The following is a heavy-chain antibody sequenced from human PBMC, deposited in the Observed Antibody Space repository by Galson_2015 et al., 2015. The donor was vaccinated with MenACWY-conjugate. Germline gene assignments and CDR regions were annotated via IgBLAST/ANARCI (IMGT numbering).Heavy chain of an antibody. D-gene: IGHD5-18*01. CDR3: ARERGYSYGLNYYYYGMDV. J-gene: IGHJ6*02. CDR2: TRNKANSYTT. Sequence: SLRLSCAASGFTFSDHYMDWVRQAPGKGLEWVGRTRNKANSYTTEYAASVKGRFTISRDDSKNSLYLQMNSLKTEDTAVYYCARERGYSYGLNYYYYGMDVWGQGTTVTVSS. V-gene: IGHV3-72*01. CDR1: GFTFSDHY.